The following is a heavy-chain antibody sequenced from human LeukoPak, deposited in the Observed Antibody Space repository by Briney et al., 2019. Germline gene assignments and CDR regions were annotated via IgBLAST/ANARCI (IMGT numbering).Heavy chain of an antibody. V-gene: IGHV1-69*13. CDR2: IIPIFGTT. Sequence: SVKVSCKASGGTFSSYAISWVRQAPGQGLEWMGGIIPIFGTTNYAQKFQGRVTITADESTSTAYMELSSLRSEDTAVYYCARRDSSGWYGDNWFDPWGQGTLVTVSS. CDR3: ARRDSSGWYGDNWFDP. J-gene: IGHJ5*02. CDR1: GGTFSSYA. D-gene: IGHD6-19*01.